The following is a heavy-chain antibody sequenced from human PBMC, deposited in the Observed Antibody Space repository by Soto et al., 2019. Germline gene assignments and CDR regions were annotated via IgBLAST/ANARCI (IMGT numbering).Heavy chain of an antibody. CDR3: ARHGRQDIVVVPAASWFDP. J-gene: IGHJ5*02. Sequence: AAVKVSCKASGYTFTSYGISWVRQAPGQGXEWMGWISAYNGNTNYAQKLQGRVTMTTDTSTSTAYMELRSLRSDDTAVYYCARHGRQDIVVVPAASWFDPWGQGTLVTVSS. CDR2: ISAYNGNT. D-gene: IGHD2-2*01. V-gene: IGHV1-18*04. CDR1: GYTFTSYG.